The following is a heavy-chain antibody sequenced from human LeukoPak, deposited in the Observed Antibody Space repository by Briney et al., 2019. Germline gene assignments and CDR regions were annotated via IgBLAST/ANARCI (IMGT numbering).Heavy chain of an antibody. V-gene: IGHV3-7*01. CDR2: IKQDGSEK. D-gene: IGHD2-15*01. J-gene: IGHJ3*02. CDR3: ARGRWDIVVVVAATYAFDI. Sequence: GGSLRLSCAASGFTFSSYWMSWVRQAAGKGLEWVANIKQDGSEKYYVDSVKGRFTISRDNAKNSLYLQMNSLRAEDTAVYYCARGRWDIVVVVAATYAFDIWGQGTMVTGSS. CDR1: GFTFSSYW.